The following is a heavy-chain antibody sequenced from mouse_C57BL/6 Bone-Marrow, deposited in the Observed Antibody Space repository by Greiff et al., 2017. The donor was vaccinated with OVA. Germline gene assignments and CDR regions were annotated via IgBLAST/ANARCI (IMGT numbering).Heavy chain of an antibody. Sequence: QVQLQQSGAELVRPGTSVKVSCKASGYAFTNYLIEWVKQRPGQGLEWIGVINPGSGGTNYNEKFKGKATLTADKSSSTAYMQLSSLTSEDSAVYFCARRSIYYYKGVFVYYAMDYWGQGTSVTVSS. CDR1: GYAFTNYL. J-gene: IGHJ4*01. CDR3: ARRSIYYYKGVFVYYAMDY. CDR2: INPGSGGT. D-gene: IGHD1-1*01. V-gene: IGHV1-54*01.